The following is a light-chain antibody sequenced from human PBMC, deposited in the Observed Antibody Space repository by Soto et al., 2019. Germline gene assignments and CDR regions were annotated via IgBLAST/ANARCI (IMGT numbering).Light chain of an antibody. V-gene: IGKV3-20*01. Sequence: EIVLTQSPGTLSLSPGERATLSCRASQSVSSSYLAWYQQKPGQAPRLIIYGASSRETGIPDLFSGSGAGTECTRTISRLEPEDFAVYYCQQYGTSLGTFGQGTKVDIK. CDR3: QQYGTSLGT. CDR1: QSVSSSY. J-gene: IGKJ1*01. CDR2: GAS.